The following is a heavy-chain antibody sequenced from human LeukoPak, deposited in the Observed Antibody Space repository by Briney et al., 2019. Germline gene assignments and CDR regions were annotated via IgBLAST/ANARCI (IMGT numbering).Heavy chain of an antibody. CDR2: IIPIFGTA. D-gene: IGHD3-10*01. J-gene: IGHJ4*02. CDR3: ASNFQSYHFDY. CDR1: GGTFSSYA. V-gene: IGHV1-69*06. Sequence: GASVKVSCKASGGTFSSYAISWVRQASGQGLEWMGGIIPIFGTANYAQKFQGRVTITADKSTSTAYMELSSLRSEDTAVYYCASNFQSYHFDYWGQGTLVTVSS.